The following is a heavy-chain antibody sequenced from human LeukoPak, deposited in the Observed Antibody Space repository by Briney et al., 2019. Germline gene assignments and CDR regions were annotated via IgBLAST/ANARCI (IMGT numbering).Heavy chain of an antibody. J-gene: IGHJ4*02. CDR3: ARSLRSSGYYWDY. V-gene: IGHV1-2*02. CDR2: INPNSGGT. CDR1: GYTFTGYY. D-gene: IGHD3-22*01. Sequence: ASVKVSCKASGYTFTGYYMHWVRQAPGQGLEWMGWINPNSGGTNYAQKFQGRVTMTRDTSISTAYMELSRLRSDDTAVYYCARSLRSSGYYWDYRGQGTLVTVSS.